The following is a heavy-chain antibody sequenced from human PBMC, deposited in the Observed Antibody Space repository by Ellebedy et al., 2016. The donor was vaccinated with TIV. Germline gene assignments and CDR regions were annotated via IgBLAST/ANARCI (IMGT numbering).Heavy chain of an antibody. D-gene: IGHD3-3*01. Sequence: ASVKVSCXASGHTFTSYGIHWVRQAPGQRLEWMGWINTGNGNTKYSQKFQGRVTITTDTSASTASMELSSLMSDDTAVYYCATREWQDPMDVWGQGTTVTVSS. V-gene: IGHV1-3*04. J-gene: IGHJ6*02. CDR1: GHTFTSYG. CDR2: INTGNGNT. CDR3: ATREWQDPMDV.